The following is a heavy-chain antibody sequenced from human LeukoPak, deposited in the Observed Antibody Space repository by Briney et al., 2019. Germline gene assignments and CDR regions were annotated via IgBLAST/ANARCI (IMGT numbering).Heavy chain of an antibody. J-gene: IGHJ4*02. CDR1: GGSISSYY. D-gene: IGHD3-10*01. CDR3: TRGRGI. CDR2: ISYSGST. V-gene: IGHV4-59*08. Sequence: SETLSLTCTVSGGSISSYYWNWIRQPPGKGLEWIGSISYSGSTNYNPSLKSRVTISLDTSKNQFSLKLTSVTAADTAVYYCTRGRGIWGQGTLVTVSS.